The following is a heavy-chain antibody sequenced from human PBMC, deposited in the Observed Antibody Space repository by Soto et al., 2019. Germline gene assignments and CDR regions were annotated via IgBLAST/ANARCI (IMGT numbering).Heavy chain of an antibody. Sequence: ASVKVSCKASGYTFTSYAMHWVRQAPGQRLEWMGWINAASGNREYSQKFQGRVTITWDTSASTAYMELSSLTSEDTAVYYCARETYYYDSSGYHYYFDHWGQGTLVTVSS. D-gene: IGHD3-22*01. V-gene: IGHV1-3*01. CDR3: ARETYYYDSSGYHYYFDH. CDR1: GYTFTSYA. CDR2: INAASGNR. J-gene: IGHJ4*02.